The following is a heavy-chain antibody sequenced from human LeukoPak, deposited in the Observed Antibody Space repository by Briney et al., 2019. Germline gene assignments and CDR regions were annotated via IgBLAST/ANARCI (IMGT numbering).Heavy chain of an antibody. CDR1: GGTLSSYS. CDR2: IIPIFGTA. CDR3: ARYGRGVTDFDY. D-gene: IGHD3-10*01. J-gene: IGHJ4*02. Sequence: SVKVSCKASGGTLSSYSISWVRQAPGQGLEWMGGIIPIFGTANYAQKFQGRVTITADESTSTAYMELSSLRSEDTAVYYCARYGRGVTDFDYWGQGTLVTVSS. V-gene: IGHV1-69*13.